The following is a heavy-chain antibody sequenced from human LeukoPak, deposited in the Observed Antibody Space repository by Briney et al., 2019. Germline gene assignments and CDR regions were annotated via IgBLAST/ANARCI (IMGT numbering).Heavy chain of an antibody. CDR1: GVSIRTSTYY. CDR2: IHYRGST. D-gene: IGHD5-18*01. J-gene: IGHJ5*02. Sequence: PSETLFLTCSVSGVSIRTSTYYWGWIRQPPGKGLEWIANIHYRGSTYYNPSLKSRATISLDTPKNQFSLRLSSVSAADTAVYYCARPAAMATGWFDPWGQGTLVTVSS. CDR3: ARPAAMATGWFDP. V-gene: IGHV4-39*01.